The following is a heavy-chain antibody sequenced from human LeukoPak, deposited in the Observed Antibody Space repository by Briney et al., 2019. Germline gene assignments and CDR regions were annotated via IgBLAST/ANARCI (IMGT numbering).Heavy chain of an antibody. CDR2: IYYSGST. J-gene: IGHJ5*02. CDR1: GGSISSYY. V-gene: IGHV4-59*01. CDR3: AGRYYYGSGTLDP. D-gene: IGHD3-10*01. Sequence: SETLSLTCTVSGGSISSYYWSWIRQPPGKGLEWIGYIYYSGSTNYNPSLKSRVTISIDTSKNQFSLKLSSVTAADTAVYYCAGRYYYGSGTLDPWGQGTLVTVSS.